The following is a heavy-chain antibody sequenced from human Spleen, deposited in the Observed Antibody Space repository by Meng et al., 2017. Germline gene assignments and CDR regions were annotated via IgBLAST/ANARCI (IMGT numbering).Heavy chain of an antibody. Sequence: SETLSLTCAVYGGSFSGYYWSWIRQPPGKGREGIGEINHSGSTNYNPSLKRRVTISVDTSKNQFSLKLSSVTAADTAVYYCAKMGVVPAAYYYYSGMDGWGQGTTVTVSS. CDR2: INHSGST. V-gene: IGHV4-34*01. CDR3: AKMGVVPAAYYYYSGMDG. CDR1: GGSFSGYY. D-gene: IGHD2-2*01. J-gene: IGHJ6*02.